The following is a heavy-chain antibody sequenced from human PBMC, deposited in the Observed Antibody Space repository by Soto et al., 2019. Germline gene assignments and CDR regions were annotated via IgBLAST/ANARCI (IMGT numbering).Heavy chain of an antibody. Sequence: QVQLVQSGAEVKKPGASVKVSCKTSGYTFTSYDINWVRQATEQGLEWMGWMNPNSGNTAYAQKFQGRVTMTRNTSISTAYMELSSLRSDDTAVYYCARERSSGAFDIWGQGKMVTVSS. J-gene: IGHJ3*02. CDR2: MNPNSGNT. CDR3: ARERSSGAFDI. CDR1: GYTFTSYD. D-gene: IGHD1-26*01. V-gene: IGHV1-8*01.